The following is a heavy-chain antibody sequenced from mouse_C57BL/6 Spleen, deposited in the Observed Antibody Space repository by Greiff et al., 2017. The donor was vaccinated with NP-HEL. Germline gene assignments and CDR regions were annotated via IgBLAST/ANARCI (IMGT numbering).Heavy chain of an antibody. CDR2: ISDGGSYT. CDR1: GFTFSSYA. J-gene: IGHJ1*03. V-gene: IGHV5-4*01. CDR3: ARDVFLLHYYGSGNFDV. Sequence: EVKLVESGGGLVKPGGSLKLSCAASGFTFSSYAMSWVRQTPEKRLEWVATISDGGSYTYYPDNVKGRFTISRDNAKNNLYLQMSHLKSEDTAMYYCARDVFLLHYYGSGNFDVWGTGTTVTVSS. D-gene: IGHD1-1*01.